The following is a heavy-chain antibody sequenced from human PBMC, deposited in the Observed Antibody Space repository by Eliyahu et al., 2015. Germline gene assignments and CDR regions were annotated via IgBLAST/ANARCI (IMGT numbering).Heavy chain of an antibody. D-gene: IGHD3-22*01. J-gene: IGHJ4*02. CDR2: IHPSGSP. CDR3: SRGQDYYKGGRY. V-gene: IGHV4-34*01. CDR1: GESLSGYY. Sequence: QVQLQQWGTGLLKPSETLSLTCAVYGESLSGYYWTWIRQPPGKGLEWIGEIHPSGSPDYNPSLKSRITMSVDTSKNQFSLRLSSVTVADTAVYYCSRGQDYYKGGRYWGQGTLVTVSS.